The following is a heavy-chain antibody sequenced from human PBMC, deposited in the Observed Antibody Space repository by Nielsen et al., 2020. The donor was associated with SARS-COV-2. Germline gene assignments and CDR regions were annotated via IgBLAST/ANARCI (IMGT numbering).Heavy chain of an antibody. V-gene: IGHV4-31*03. Sequence: LSLTCTVSGGSISSGGYYWSWIRQHPGKGLEWIGYIYYSGSTYYSPSLKSRVTISVDTSKNQFSLKLSSVTAADTAVYYCARAGRITMVRGVIVPTHFDYWGQGTLVTVSS. CDR3: ARAGRITMVRGVIVPTHFDY. D-gene: IGHD3-10*01. J-gene: IGHJ4*02. CDR2: IYYSGST. CDR1: GGSISSGGYY.